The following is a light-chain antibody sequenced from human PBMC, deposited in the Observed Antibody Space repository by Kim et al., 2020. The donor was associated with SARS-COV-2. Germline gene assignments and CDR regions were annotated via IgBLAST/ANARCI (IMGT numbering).Light chain of an antibody. CDR1: KLGDKY. CDR3: QAWDSSLRV. Sequence: SYELTQPPSVSVSPGQTASITCSGDKLGDKYACWYQQKPGQSPVLVIYQDSKRPSGIPERFSGSNSGNTATLTIRGTQAMDEADSYCQAWDSSLRVFGGG. CDR2: QDS. V-gene: IGLV3-1*01. J-gene: IGLJ3*02.